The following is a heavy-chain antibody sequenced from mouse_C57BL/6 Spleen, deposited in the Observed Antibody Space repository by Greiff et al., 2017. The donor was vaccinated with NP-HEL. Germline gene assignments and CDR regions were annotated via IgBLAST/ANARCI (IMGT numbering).Heavy chain of an antibody. J-gene: IGHJ2*01. V-gene: IGHV1-53*01. D-gene: IGHD2-5*01. CDR1: GYTFTSYW. CDR2: INPSNGGT. CDR3: VYSNYVYFDY. Sequence: VKLMESGPELVKPGASVKLSCKASGYTFTSYWMHWVKQRPGQGLEWIGNINPSNGGTNYNEKFKSKATLTVDKSSSTAYMQLSSLTSEDSAVYYCVYSNYVYFDYWGQGTTLTVSS.